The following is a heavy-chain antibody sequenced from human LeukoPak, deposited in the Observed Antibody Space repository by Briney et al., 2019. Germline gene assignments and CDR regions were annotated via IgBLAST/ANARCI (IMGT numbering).Heavy chain of an antibody. CDR1: GGSISSSSYY. J-gene: IGHJ4*02. CDR2: IYYSGST. V-gene: IGHV4-39*07. D-gene: IGHD2-2*01. Sequence: HSETLSLTCTVSGGSISSSSYYWGWIRQPPGKGLEWIGSIYYSGSTYYNPSLKSRVTISVDTSKNQFSLQLSSVTAADTAVYYCARAYCSSTSCYLYYFDYWGQGTLVTVSS. CDR3: ARAYCSSTSCYLYYFDY.